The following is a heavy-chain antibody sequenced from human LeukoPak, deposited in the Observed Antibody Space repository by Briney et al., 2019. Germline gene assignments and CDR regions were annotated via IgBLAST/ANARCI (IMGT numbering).Heavy chain of an antibody. J-gene: IGHJ6*02. D-gene: IGHD6-19*01. CDR1: GFTFSNYG. Sequence: GRSLRLSCAASGFTFSNYGMHWVRQAPGKGLEWVAVISYDGSNKYYADSVKGRFTISRDNSKNTLYLQMNSLRAEDTAVYYCAKDLGAVAAQGMDVWGQGTAVTVSS. CDR2: ISYDGSNK. V-gene: IGHV3-30*18. CDR3: AKDLGAVAAQGMDV.